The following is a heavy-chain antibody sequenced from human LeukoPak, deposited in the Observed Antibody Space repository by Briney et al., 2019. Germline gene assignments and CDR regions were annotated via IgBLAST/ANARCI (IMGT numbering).Heavy chain of an antibody. V-gene: IGHV4-39*07. CDR3: ARGYSSSWYHPHFY. D-gene: IGHD6-13*01. J-gene: IGHJ4*02. Sequence: SETLSLTCTVSGGSISSSSYYWGWIRQPPGKGLEWIGSIYYSGSTYYNPSLKSRVTISVDTSKNQFSLKLSSVTAADTAVYYCARGYSSSWYHPHFYWGQGTLVTVSS. CDR2: IYYSGST. CDR1: GGSISSSSYY.